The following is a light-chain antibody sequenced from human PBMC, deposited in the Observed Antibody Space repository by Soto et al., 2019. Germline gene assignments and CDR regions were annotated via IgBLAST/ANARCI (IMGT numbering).Light chain of an antibody. CDR2: AAS. V-gene: IGKV1-12*01. CDR1: QGISSW. CDR3: QQANSFPST. J-gene: IGKJ5*01. Sequence: DIKMTQSPSSLSASVGDRVTITCRASQGISSWLAWYHQKPGKAPKLLIYAASSLQSGVPSRFSGSGSGTDFTLTIRSLQPEDFATYYCQQANSFPSTFGQGARPEI.